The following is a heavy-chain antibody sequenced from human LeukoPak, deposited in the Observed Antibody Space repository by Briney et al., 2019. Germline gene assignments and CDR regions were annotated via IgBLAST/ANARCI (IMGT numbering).Heavy chain of an antibody. CDR2: INHSGST. D-gene: IGHD4-23*01. CDR3: AGSATVVTPGLDS. CDR1: GGSFSGYY. Sequence: SETLSLTCAVYGGSFSGYYWSWIREPPGKGLEWIGEINHSGSTNYKPSLKSRVTISVDTSKNQFSLKLSSVTAADTAVYYCAGSATVVTPGLDSWGQGTWSPSPQ. V-gene: IGHV4-34*01. J-gene: IGHJ4*02.